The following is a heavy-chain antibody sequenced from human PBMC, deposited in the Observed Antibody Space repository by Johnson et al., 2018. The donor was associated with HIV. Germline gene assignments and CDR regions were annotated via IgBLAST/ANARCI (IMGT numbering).Heavy chain of an antibody. CDR1: GFTFSDYA. V-gene: IGHV3-64*01. Sequence: EQLVESGGGVVQPGRSLTLSCLGSGFTFSDYAIHWVRQAPGKGLEYVSAISSNGGSTYYANSVKGRFTISRDNSKNTLYLQMGSLRAEDTAVYYCAKDYYDILTGMRDDAFDIWGQGTMVTVSS. J-gene: IGHJ3*02. CDR3: AKDYYDILTGMRDDAFDI. CDR2: ISSNGGST. D-gene: IGHD3-9*01.